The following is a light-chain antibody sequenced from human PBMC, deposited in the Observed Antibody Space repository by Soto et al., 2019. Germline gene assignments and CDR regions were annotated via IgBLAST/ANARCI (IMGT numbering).Light chain of an antibody. CDR2: GAS. CDR1: QSVNDNY. J-gene: IGKJ1*01. CDR3: QPYAASPRT. Sequence: EIVLTQSPGTLSLSPTERATLSCRASQSVNDNYLAWYQHKPGQAPRLLIYGASSRAPGIPDRFSGSGSGTDFPITISRLEPEDFSIYYCQPYAASPRTFGQGTQVEVK. V-gene: IGKV3-20*01.